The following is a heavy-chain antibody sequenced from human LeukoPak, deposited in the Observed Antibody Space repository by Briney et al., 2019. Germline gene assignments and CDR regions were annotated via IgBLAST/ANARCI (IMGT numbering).Heavy chain of an antibody. Sequence: GGSLRLFCAASGFTLSSNYMNWVRQAPGEGLEWVSVIYSGTSTYYADFVKGLFTISRHNSKNTLYLQMISLRDEDTAVYYCAIENYYGSGNYGYYYNRDVWGQGTTVTVSS. V-gene: IGHV3-53*04. CDR2: IYSGTST. J-gene: IGHJ6*02. D-gene: IGHD3-10*01. CDR3: AIENYYGSGNYGYYYNRDV. CDR1: GFTLSSNY.